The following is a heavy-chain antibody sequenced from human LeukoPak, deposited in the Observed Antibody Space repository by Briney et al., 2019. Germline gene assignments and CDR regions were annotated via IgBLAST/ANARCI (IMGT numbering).Heavy chain of an antibody. CDR3: AREDNPLWFDP. J-gene: IGHJ5*02. Sequence: GGSLRLSCAASGFTFSSYWMHWVRQAPGKGLVWVSRINTDGSSTSYADSVKGRFTISRDNSNNTLHLQMNSLRAEDTALYYCAREDNPLWFDPWGQGTLVTVSS. CDR1: GFTFSSYW. D-gene: IGHD1-1*01. CDR2: INTDGSST. V-gene: IGHV3-74*01.